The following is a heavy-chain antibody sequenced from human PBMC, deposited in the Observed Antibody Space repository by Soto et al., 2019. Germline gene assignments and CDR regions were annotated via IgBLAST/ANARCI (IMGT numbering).Heavy chain of an antibody. CDR1: GFTFSSYA. D-gene: IGHD3-22*01. CDR2: ISGSGGNT. Sequence: EVQLLESGGGLVQPGGSLRLSCAASGFTFSSYAMSWVRQAPGKGLEWVSAISGSGGNTYYADSVKGRFTISRDNSKNTLYLQMNSLRAEDTAIYYCANYRVYSDSSGHANWFDPWGQGTLVTFSS. CDR3: ANYRVYSDSSGHANWFDP. J-gene: IGHJ5*02. V-gene: IGHV3-23*01.